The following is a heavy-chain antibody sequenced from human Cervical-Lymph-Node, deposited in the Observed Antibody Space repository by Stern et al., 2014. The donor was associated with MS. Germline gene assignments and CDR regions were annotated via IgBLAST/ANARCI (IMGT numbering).Heavy chain of an antibody. D-gene: IGHD1-1*01. V-gene: IGHV3-53*01. CDR2: ITNVGST. J-gene: IGHJ4*02. CDR1: GFTVSGDY. Sequence: EVQLVDSGGGVIQPGGSLRLSCTASGFTVSGDYMTWVRQAPGKGLEWVSLITNVGSTFYTDSVKGRFTISRDDSKNTVYLHMTSLRAEDTAMYYCARDTSSPERSDWWGQGTLVTVSS. CDR3: ARDTSSPERSDW.